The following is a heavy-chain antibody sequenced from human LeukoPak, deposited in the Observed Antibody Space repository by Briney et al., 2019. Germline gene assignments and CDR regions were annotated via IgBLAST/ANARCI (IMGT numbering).Heavy chain of an antibody. J-gene: IGHJ6*03. V-gene: IGHV4-4*02. CDR2: IYHSGST. D-gene: IGHD5-18*01. CDR1: GGSISSSNW. Sequence: SETLSLTCAVSGGSISSSNWWSWIRQPPGKGLEWIGEIYHSGSTNYNPSLKSRVTISVDTSKNQFSLKLSSVTAADTAVYYCARGLYSYGTGNYYYYYMDVWGKGTTVTVSS. CDR3: ARGLYSYGTGNYYYYYMDV.